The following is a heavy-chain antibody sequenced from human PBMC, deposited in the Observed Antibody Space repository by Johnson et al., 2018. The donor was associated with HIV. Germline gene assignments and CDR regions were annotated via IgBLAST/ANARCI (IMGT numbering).Heavy chain of an antibody. D-gene: IGHD6-19*01. J-gene: IGHJ3*02. CDR1: GFTFSSYA. CDR2: ISYDGSHE. V-gene: IGHV3-30*04. Sequence: QVQLVESGGGVVQPGGSLRLSCAASGFTFSSYAMSWVRQAPGKGLAWVAVISYDGSHEYYADSVKGRFTISRDNSKNTLYLQMNSLRAEDTAVYYCARATQWLGAFDIWGQGTMVTVSS. CDR3: ARATQWLGAFDI.